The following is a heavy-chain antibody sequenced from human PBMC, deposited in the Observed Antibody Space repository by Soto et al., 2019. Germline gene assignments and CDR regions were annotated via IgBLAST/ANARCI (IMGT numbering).Heavy chain of an antibody. CDR1: GGSISSYY. D-gene: IGHD5-12*01. CDR3: ARDVGQSSGYDLVSFDY. V-gene: IGHV4-59*12. J-gene: IGHJ4*02. Sequence: SETLSLTCTVSGGSISSYYWSWIRQPPGKGLEWIGYIYYSGSTNYNPSLKSRVTISVDTSKNQFSLKLSSVTAADTAVYYCARDVGQSSGYDLVSFDYWGQGTLVTVSS. CDR2: IYYSGST.